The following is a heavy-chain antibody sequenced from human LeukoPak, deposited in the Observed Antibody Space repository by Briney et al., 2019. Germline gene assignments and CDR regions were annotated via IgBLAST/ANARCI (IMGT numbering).Heavy chain of an antibody. Sequence: GASVKVSCKASGYTFTSYDINWVRQATGQGLEWMGWMNPYSGNTGYAQKFQGRVTMTRNTSISTAYMELSGLRSEDTAVYYCARWGIAAAGTYLVRSLEVDDSWGQGTLVTVSS. D-gene: IGHD6-13*01. V-gene: IGHV1-8*01. CDR3: ARWGIAAAGTYLVRSLEVDDS. CDR2: MNPYSGNT. J-gene: IGHJ4*02. CDR1: GYTFTSYD.